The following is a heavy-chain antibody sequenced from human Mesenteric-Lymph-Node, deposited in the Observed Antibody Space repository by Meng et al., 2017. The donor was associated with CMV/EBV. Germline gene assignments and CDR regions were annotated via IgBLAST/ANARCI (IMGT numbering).Heavy chain of an antibody. CDR3: AKATDFDY. CDR1: GFTVSSNY. Sequence: GGSLRLSCAASGFTVSSNYMSWVRQAPGKGLEWVSVIYSCGSTYYAGSVKGRFTISRDNSKNTLYLQMNSLRAEDTAVYYCAKATDFDYWGQGTLVTVSS. D-gene: IGHD4-11*01. V-gene: IGHV3-53*01. J-gene: IGHJ4*02. CDR2: IYSCGST.